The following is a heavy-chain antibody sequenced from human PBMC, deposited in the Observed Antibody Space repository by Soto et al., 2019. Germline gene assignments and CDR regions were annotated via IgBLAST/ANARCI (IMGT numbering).Heavy chain of an antibody. CDR2: ISWNSGSI. CDR3: AKDVSYTIVRMDV. Sequence: EVQLVESGGGLVQPGRSLRLSCAASGFTFDDYAMHWVRQAPGKGLEWVSGISWNSGSIAYADSVKGRFTISRDNARNSLYLQMNNLRTEDTALYYCAKDVSYTIVRMDVWGKGTTVTVSS. D-gene: IGHD1-26*01. CDR1: GFTFDDYA. J-gene: IGHJ6*03. V-gene: IGHV3-9*01.